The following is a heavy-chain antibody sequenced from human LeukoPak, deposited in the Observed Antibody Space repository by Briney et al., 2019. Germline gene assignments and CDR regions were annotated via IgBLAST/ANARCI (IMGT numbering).Heavy chain of an antibody. V-gene: IGHV3-9*01. CDR3: AKGGRGYYYRSLDWFDP. D-gene: IGHD3-22*01. CDR1: GFTFDDYA. J-gene: IGHJ5*02. Sequence: GRSLRLSCAASGFTFDDYAMHWVRQAPGKGLEWVSGISWNSGSIGYADSVKGRFTISRDNAKNSLYLQMNSLRAEDTALYYCAKGGRGYYYRSLDWFDPWGQGTLVTVSS. CDR2: ISWNSGSI.